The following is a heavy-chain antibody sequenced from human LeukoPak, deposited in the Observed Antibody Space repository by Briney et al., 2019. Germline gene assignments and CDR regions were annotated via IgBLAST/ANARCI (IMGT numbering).Heavy chain of an antibody. Sequence: ASVKVSCKASGYTFTSYYMHWVRQAPGQGLEWMGIINPSCGSTSYAQKFQGRVTMTRDTSTSTVYMELSSLRSEDTAVHYCARVWLGGSQNHYNWFDPWGQGTLVTVSS. V-gene: IGHV1-46*01. CDR1: GYTFTSYY. CDR3: ARVWLGGSQNHYNWFDP. CDR2: INPSCGST. J-gene: IGHJ5*02. D-gene: IGHD1-26*01.